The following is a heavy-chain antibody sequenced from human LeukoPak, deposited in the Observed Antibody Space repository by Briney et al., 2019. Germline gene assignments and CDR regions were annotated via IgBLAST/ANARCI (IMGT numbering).Heavy chain of an antibody. CDR3: ARHRSNWNARDAFDI. CDR1: GGALSSGGYY. Sequence: PSQTLSLTCTVSGGALSSGGYYWTWIRQPPGKGLEWIGNIYHSGSTYYNPSLKSRVTISVDRSKNQFSLKLSSVTAADTAVYYCARHRSNWNARDAFDIWGQGTMVTVSS. CDR2: IYHSGST. D-gene: IGHD1-1*01. J-gene: IGHJ3*02. V-gene: IGHV4-30-2*01.